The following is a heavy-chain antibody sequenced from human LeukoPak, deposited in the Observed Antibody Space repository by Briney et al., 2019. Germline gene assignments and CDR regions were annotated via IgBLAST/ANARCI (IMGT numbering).Heavy chain of an antibody. Sequence: SETLSLTCTVSGGSISGSNYICVWIRQPPGKGLEWIGTIYYSGNTYYSPSLKCRVTISVDTSKNQFSLNLDSVTAADTAVYYCARRAATGRFDPWGQGTLVTVSS. D-gene: IGHD6-25*01. V-gene: IGHV4-39*01. CDR3: ARRAATGRFDP. J-gene: IGHJ5*02. CDR1: GGSISGSNYI. CDR2: IYYSGNT.